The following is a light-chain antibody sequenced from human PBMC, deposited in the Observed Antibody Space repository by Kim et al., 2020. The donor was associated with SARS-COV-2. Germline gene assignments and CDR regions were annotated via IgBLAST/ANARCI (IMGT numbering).Light chain of an antibody. V-gene: IGKV3-20*01. CDR2: GAS. J-gene: IGKJ2*01. CDR3: QQYGSSPRYT. CDR1: QSVSSSC. Sequence: SPGERATLSCRASQSVSSSCLAWYQQKPGQAPRLLIYGASSRATGIPDRFSGSGSGTDFTLTISRLEPEDFAVYYCQQYGSSPRYTFGQGTKLE.